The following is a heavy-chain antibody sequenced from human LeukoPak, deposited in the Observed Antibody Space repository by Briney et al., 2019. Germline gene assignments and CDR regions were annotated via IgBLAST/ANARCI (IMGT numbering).Heavy chain of an antibody. J-gene: IGHJ6*01. CDR2: IGSDNKP. CDR1: GFTLSAYA. CDR3: ARDLHYYEAMEV. V-gene: IGHV3-23*01. Sequence: GGSVPHFCEASGFTLSAYAMTWARQAPGQGLEWVSSIGSDNKPHYSESVKGRFAIPRDNSKSILLLQLNSLRAEDTALYYCARDLHYYEAMEVWRQGSTATVSS.